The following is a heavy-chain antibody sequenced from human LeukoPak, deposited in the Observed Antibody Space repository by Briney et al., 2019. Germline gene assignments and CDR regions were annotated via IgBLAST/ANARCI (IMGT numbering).Heavy chain of an antibody. CDR1: GFTFGENA. V-gene: IGHV3-23*05. CDR2: IGSGGGGI. J-gene: IGHJ4*02. Sequence: PGGSLRLSCSASGFTFGENAMSWFRQAPGKGLEWISAIGSGGGGIQYADSVKGRFTISRDNSKNTLYLQMNSLRVEDTAVYYCAKYAPPTTMVTRYFDYWGQGTLVTVS. D-gene: IGHD4-23*01. CDR3: AKYAPPTTMVTRYFDY.